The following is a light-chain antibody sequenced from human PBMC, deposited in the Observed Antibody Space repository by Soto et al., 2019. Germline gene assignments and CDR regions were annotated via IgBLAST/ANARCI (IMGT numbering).Light chain of an antibody. V-gene: IGLV1-44*01. Sequence: QSVLTQPPSASGTPGQRVTISCSGSSSNIGSNTVNWYQQLPGTAHKLLIYSNNQRPSGVPDRFSGSKSGTSASLAISGLQSEDEADYYCAAWDDSLKVFGTGTKVTVL. CDR1: SSNIGSNT. J-gene: IGLJ1*01. CDR3: AAWDDSLKV. CDR2: SNN.